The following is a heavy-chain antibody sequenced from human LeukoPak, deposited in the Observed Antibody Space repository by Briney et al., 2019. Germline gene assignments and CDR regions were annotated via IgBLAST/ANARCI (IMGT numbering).Heavy chain of an antibody. Sequence: QPGGSLRLSCAASGFISYHSAMHWVRQAPGKGLEWVGLIGGDGGGTYYTDSVRGRFTAFRDNSKNSLYLQMNSLRTEDSALYYCVKENDAFDLWGQGTMVIVSS. CDR2: IGGDGGGT. CDR1: GFISYHSA. CDR3: VKENDAFDL. J-gene: IGHJ3*01. V-gene: IGHV3-43*02.